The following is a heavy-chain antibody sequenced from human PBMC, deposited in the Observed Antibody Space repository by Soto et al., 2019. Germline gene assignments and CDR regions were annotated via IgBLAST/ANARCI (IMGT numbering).Heavy chain of an antibody. CDR2: IWYDGSNK. CDR3: ARARDIVLVPAAMINWFDP. J-gene: IGHJ5*02. V-gene: IGHV3-33*01. Sequence: GGSLRLSCAASGFTFSSYGMRWVRQAPGKGLEWVAVIWYDGSNKYYADSVKGRFTISRDNAKNSLYLQMNSLRAEDTAVYYCARARDIVLVPAAMINWFDPWGQGTLVTVSS. D-gene: IGHD2-2*01. CDR1: GFTFSSYG.